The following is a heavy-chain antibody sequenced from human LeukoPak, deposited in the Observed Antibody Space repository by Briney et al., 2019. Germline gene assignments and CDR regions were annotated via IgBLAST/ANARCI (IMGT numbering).Heavy chain of an antibody. V-gene: IGHV1-18*01. CDR2: ISAYNGNT. CDR1: GYTFTSYG. J-gene: IGHJ6*03. D-gene: IGHD1-1*01. CDR3: AGDRERVSYYYYYMDV. Sequence: GASVKVSCKASGYTFTSYGISWVRQAPGQGLEWMGWISAYNGNTNYAQKLQGRVTMTTDTSTSTAYMELRSLRSDETAVYYCAGDRERVSYYYYYMDVWGKGTTVTVSS.